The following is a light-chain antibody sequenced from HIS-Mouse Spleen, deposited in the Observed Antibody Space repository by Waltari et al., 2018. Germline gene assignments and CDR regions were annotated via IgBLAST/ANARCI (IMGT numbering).Light chain of an antibody. CDR2: RNN. Sequence: QSVLTQPPSASGTPGQRVTISCSGSSSNIGSNYVYWYQQLPGTAPKLLIYRNNQRPSGVPARFSGSKSGTSASLAISGRRSEDEADYYCAAWDDSLSGYVFGTGTKVTVL. V-gene: IGLV1-47*01. CDR1: SSNIGSNY. CDR3: AAWDDSLSGYV. J-gene: IGLJ1*01.